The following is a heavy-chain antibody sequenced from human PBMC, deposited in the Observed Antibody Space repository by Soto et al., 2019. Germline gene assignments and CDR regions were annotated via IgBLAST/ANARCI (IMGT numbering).Heavy chain of an antibody. CDR2: IIPILGIA. J-gene: IGHJ4*02. Sequence: QVQLVQSGAEVKKPGSSVKVSCKASGGTFSSYTISWVRQAPGQGLEWMGRIIPILGIANYAQKIQGRVTITADKSTSTAYMELSSLRSEDTAVYYCASGRQQLVPVEFDYWGQGTLVTVSS. CDR1: GGTFSSYT. D-gene: IGHD6-13*01. CDR3: ASGRQQLVPVEFDY. V-gene: IGHV1-69*02.